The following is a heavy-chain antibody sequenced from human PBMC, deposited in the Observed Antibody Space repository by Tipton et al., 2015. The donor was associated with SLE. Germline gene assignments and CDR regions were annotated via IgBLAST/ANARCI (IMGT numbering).Heavy chain of an antibody. CDR2: INHSGST. CDR3: ARVDTYYDFWSGYSPFHYYYMDV. D-gene: IGHD3-3*01. CDR1: GGSFSGYY. V-gene: IGHV4-34*01. Sequence: TLSLTCAVYGGSFSGYYWSWIRQPPGKGLEWIGEINHSGSTNYNPSLKSRVTISVDTSKNQFSLKLSSVTAADTAVYYCARVDTYYDFWSGYSPFHYYYMDVWGKGTTVTASS. J-gene: IGHJ6*03.